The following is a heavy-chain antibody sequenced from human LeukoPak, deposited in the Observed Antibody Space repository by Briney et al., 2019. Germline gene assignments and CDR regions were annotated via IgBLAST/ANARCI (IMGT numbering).Heavy chain of an antibody. J-gene: IGHJ4*02. CDR3: ATECHDYGGNSLVSPPYFDY. CDR2: IKQDGSEK. Sequence: GGSLRLSCAASGFTFSSYWMSWVRQAPGKGLEWVANIKQDGSEKYYVDSVKGRFTISRDNAKNSLYLQMNSLRSEDTAVYYCATECHDYGGNSLVSPPYFDYWGQGTLVTVSS. V-gene: IGHV3-7*03. D-gene: IGHD4-23*01. CDR1: GFTFSSYW.